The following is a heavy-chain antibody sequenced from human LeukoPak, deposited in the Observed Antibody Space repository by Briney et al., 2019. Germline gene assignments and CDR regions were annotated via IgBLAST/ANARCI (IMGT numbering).Heavy chain of an antibody. CDR2: IYTSGST. D-gene: IGHD2-2*01. CDR1: GGSISGGSYY. V-gene: IGHV4-61*02. J-gene: IGHJ4*02. Sequence: SQTLSLTCTVSGGSISGGSYYWSWIRQPAGKGLEWIGRIYTSGSTNYNPSLKSRVTISVDTSKNQFSLKLSSVTAADTAVYYCARGYQLLSYFDYWGQGTLVTVSS. CDR3: ARGYQLLSYFDY.